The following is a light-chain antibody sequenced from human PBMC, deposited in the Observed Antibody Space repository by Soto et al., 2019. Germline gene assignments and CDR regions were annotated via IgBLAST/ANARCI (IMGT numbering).Light chain of an antibody. J-gene: IGKJ1*01. CDR2: AAS. V-gene: IGKV1-17*01. CDR3: LQHSTSPST. Sequence: DIQMTQFPSSLSASVGDRVTITCRASQGIRNDLAWYQQKPGKAPKRLIYAASSLQSVVPSRFSGSGSGTEFTHAISSLQPEDLATFYCLQHSTSPSTFGQGTKVEIK. CDR1: QGIRND.